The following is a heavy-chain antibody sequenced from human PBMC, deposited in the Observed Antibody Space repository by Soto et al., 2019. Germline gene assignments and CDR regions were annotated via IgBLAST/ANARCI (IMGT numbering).Heavy chain of an antibody. Sequence: SETLSLTCVVSGYGISTSSYWAWVRQAPAKGLEGIGAINHSGNSYYNSSLTSRVTMSVDTSRNQFSLRLSSVTAADTAIYYCTSEGGPSYYYDSNVFNPAYFGQGTLVTVSS. CDR2: INHSGNS. V-gene: IGHV4-38-2*01. CDR1: GYGISTSSY. CDR3: TSEGGPSYYYDSNVFNPAY. J-gene: IGHJ4*02. D-gene: IGHD3-22*01.